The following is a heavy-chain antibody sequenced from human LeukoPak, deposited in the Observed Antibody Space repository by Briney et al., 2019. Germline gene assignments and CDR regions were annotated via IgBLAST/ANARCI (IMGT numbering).Heavy chain of an antibody. D-gene: IGHD2-21*02. V-gene: IGHV3-7*03. J-gene: IGHJ4*02. Sequence: GGSLRLSCAASQFTFSSYWMSWVRQAPGKGLEWVANIKEDGSKTYYVDSVKGRFTISRDNAKNSLYLQMNSLRAEDTALYYCARHETALDYWGQGTLVTVSS. CDR1: QFTFSSYW. CDR3: ARHETALDY. CDR2: IKEDGSKT.